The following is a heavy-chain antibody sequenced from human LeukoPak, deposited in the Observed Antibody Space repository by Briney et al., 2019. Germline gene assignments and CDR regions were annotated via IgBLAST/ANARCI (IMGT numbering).Heavy chain of an antibody. Sequence: PSETLSLTCTVSGGSISSSSYYWGWTRQPPGKGLEWIGSIYYSGSTYYNPSLKSRVTISVDTSKNQFSLKLSSVTAADTAVYYCARSRITMVRGVRAGGFLDYWGQGTLVTVSS. CDR2: IYYSGST. D-gene: IGHD3-10*01. J-gene: IGHJ4*02. CDR1: GGSISSSSYY. CDR3: ARSRITMVRGVRAGGFLDY. V-gene: IGHV4-39*07.